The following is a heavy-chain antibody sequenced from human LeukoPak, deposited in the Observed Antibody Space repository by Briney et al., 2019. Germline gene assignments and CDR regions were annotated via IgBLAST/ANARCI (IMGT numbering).Heavy chain of an antibody. D-gene: IGHD3-3*01. Sequence: SETLSLTCTVSGGSISRGGYYWRWTRQHPGRGVEWIVYIYYSGSTYYNPSLKSRVTISVHTSKNQFSLKLSSVTAAGTAVYYCSRGKPVWGGLYYYYGMDVWGQGTTVTVSS. J-gene: IGHJ6*02. V-gene: IGHV4-31*03. CDR3: SRGKPVWGGLYYYYGMDV. CDR1: GGSISRGGYY. CDR2: IYYSGST.